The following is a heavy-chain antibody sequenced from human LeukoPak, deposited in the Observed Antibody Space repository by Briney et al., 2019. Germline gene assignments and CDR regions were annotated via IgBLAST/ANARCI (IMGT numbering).Heavy chain of an antibody. CDR2: IYYRGST. V-gene: IGHV4-59*11. CDR1: GGSISSHY. D-gene: IGHD1-26*01. CDR3: ARESSVGAPDY. J-gene: IGHJ4*02. Sequence: KPSETLSLTCTVSGGSISSHYWSWIRQPPGKGLEWIGYIYYRGSTNYNPSLKSRVTMSVDTSKNQFSLKLSSVTAADTAVYYCARESSVGAPDYWGQGTLVTVSS.